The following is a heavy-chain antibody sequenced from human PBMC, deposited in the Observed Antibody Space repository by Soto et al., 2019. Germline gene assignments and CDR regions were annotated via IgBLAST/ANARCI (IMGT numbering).Heavy chain of an antibody. J-gene: IGHJ6*02. CDR1: GYTFTSYG. CDR3: ARDGKITMVRGVSYYYGMDV. Sequence: ASVKVSCKASGYTFTSYGISWVRQAPGQGLEWMGWISAYNGNTNYAQKLQGRVTMTTDTSTSTAYMELRSLRSDDTAVYYCARDGKITMVRGVSYYYGMDVWGQGTTVTSP. V-gene: IGHV1-18*04. D-gene: IGHD3-10*01. CDR2: ISAYNGNT.